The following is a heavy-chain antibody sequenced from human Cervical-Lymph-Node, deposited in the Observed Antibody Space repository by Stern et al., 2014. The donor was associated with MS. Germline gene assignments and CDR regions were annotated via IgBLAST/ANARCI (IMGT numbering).Heavy chain of an antibody. CDR1: GYTFTGYY. Sequence: QLLQSGAEVKKPGASVKVSCKASGYTFTGYYMHWVRQAPGQGLEWMGWINPKGGGTNYAQKFQGRVTITRDTSISTAYMELNRLRSDDTAVYYCAREMASGYDLPDYWGQGTLVIVSS. D-gene: IGHD5-12*01. V-gene: IGHV1-2*02. CDR2: INPKGGGT. J-gene: IGHJ4*02. CDR3: AREMASGYDLPDY.